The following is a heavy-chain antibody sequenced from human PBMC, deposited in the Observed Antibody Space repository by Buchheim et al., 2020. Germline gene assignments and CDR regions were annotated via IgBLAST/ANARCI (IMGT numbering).Heavy chain of an antibody. CDR3: AKASLAYCGGDCYRLYYFDY. CDR1: GFTFSSYA. J-gene: IGHJ4*02. CDR2: ISGSGGST. Sequence: EVQLLESGGGLVQPGGSLRLSCAASGFTFSSYAMSWVRQAPGKGLEWVSAISGSGGSTYYADSVKGRFTISRDNSKNTLYLQMNSLRAEDTAVYYCAKASLAYCGGDCYRLYYFDYWGQGTL. V-gene: IGHV3-23*01. D-gene: IGHD2-21*02.